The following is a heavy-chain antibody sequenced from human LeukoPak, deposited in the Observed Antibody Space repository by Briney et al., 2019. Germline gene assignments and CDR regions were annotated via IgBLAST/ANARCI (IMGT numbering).Heavy chain of an antibody. V-gene: IGHV3-49*04. Sequence: GGSLRPSCTASGFTFGDYAMSWVRQAPGKGLEWVGFIRSTAYGGTTEYAASVKGRFSISRDDSKSIAYLQMYSLKSEDTAVYYCARVSWFGELLFHGYWGQGTLVTVSS. D-gene: IGHD3-10*01. CDR1: GFTFGDYA. CDR2: IRSTAYGGTT. CDR3: ARVSWFGELLFHGY. J-gene: IGHJ4*02.